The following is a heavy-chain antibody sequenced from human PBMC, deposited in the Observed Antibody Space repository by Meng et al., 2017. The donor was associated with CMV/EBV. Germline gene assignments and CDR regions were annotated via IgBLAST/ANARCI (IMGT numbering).Heavy chain of an antibody. Sequence: SCQASGSPFINFGFSWLRQAPGQGLQWMGWISTYNGNTNYAQRLQGRVTLTTDTSTSTAYMELRSLRSDDTAVYYCARDRYNWDFDYWGQGTLVTVSS. CDR1: GSPFINFG. D-gene: IGHD1-1*01. CDR2: ISTYNGNT. J-gene: IGHJ4*02. V-gene: IGHV1-18*01. CDR3: ARDRYNWDFDY.